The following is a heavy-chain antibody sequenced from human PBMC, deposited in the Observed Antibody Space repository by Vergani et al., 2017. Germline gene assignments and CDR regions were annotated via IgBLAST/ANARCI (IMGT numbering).Heavy chain of an antibody. CDR1: GFTFSSYA. CDR2: ISGSGGSS. D-gene: IGHD2-15*01. CDR3: AKEYCSGGSCYYLY. V-gene: IGHV3-23*04. J-gene: IGHJ4*02. Sequence: EVQLVESGGGLVKPGGSLRLSCAASGFTFSSYAMSWVRQAPGKGLEWVSAISGSGGSSYYAASVKGRFTVSRDNSKNTLYLQMNSLRAEDTAVYYCAKEYCSGGSCYYLYWGQGTLVTVSS.